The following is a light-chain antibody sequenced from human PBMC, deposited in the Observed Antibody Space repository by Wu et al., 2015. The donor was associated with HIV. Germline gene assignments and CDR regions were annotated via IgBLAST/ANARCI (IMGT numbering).Light chain of an antibody. V-gene: IGKV1-13*02. CDR3: QQDDSYPLT. CDR2: DAS. CDR1: QGLSSA. J-gene: IGKJ4*01. Sequence: AIQLTQSPSSLSASVGGRVTITCRASQGLSSALAWYQQKPGKPPRLLIYDASSLQSGVPSRFSGSGSGTDFTLTISSLQPEDFATYYCQQDDSYPLTFGGGTKVEIK.